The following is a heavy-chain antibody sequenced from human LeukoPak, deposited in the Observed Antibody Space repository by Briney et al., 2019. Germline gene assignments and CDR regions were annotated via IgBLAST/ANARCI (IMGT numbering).Heavy chain of an antibody. CDR1: GFTFDDYG. Sequence: GGSLRLSCVASGFTFDDYGMSWVRQAPGKGLEWVSGINWNGGSTGYADSVKGRFTISRDNAKNSLYLQMNSLRAEDTALYYCARTYSSGWFHAFDIWGQGTMVTVSS. J-gene: IGHJ3*02. V-gene: IGHV3-20*04. CDR2: INWNGGST. D-gene: IGHD6-19*01. CDR3: ARTYSSGWFHAFDI.